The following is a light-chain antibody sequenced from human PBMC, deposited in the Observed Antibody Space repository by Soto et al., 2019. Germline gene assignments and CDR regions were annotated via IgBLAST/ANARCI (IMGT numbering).Light chain of an antibody. J-gene: IGKJ5*01. CDR1: QSVSSY. CDR2: DAS. CDR3: QQRSNWST. Sequence: EIVLTQSPATLSLSPGETATLSCRASQSVSSYLAWYQQKPGQAPRLLIYDASNRATGIPARFSGSGSGTDFPLTISSLEPEDFAVYFCQQRSNWSTLGPGTLLEIK. V-gene: IGKV3-11*01.